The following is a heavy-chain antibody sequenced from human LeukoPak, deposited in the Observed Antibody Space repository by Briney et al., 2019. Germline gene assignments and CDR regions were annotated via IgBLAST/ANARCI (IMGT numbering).Heavy chain of an antibody. Sequence: PSETLSLTCTVSGGSISSYDWSWIRQPPGKGLEWIGYIYYSGSTNYNPSLKSRVTISVDTSKNQFSLKLSSVTAADTAVYYCARADLTGYYGMDVWGQGTTVTVSS. CDR2: IYYSGST. CDR3: ARADLTGYYGMDV. J-gene: IGHJ6*02. D-gene: IGHD2-8*02. V-gene: IGHV4-59*01. CDR1: GGSISSYD.